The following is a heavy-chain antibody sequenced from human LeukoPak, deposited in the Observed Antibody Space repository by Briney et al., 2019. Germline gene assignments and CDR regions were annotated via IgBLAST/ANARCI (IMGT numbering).Heavy chain of an antibody. CDR2: ISPSGSTV. CDR1: GFIFSDYY. J-gene: IGHJ4*02. Sequence: PGGSLRLSCAASGFIFSDYYMSWIRQAPGKGLEWVSYISPSGSTVNYADSVKGRFTISRDNAKNSLYLQMNSLRADDTAVYNCARRTFGRNDFDYWGQGTLVTVSS. D-gene: IGHD3-16*01. CDR3: ARRTFGRNDFDY. V-gene: IGHV3-11*01.